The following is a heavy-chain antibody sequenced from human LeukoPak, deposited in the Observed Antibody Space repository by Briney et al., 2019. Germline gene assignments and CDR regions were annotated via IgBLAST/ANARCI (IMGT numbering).Heavy chain of an antibody. J-gene: IGHJ4*02. Sequence: ASVKVSCKASGGTFSSYAISWVRQAPGQGLEWMGGIIPIFGTANYAQKFQGRVTITADESTSTAYMELSRLRSDDTAVYYCARDGYNGLNIHFDYWGQGTLVTVSS. CDR3: ARDGYNGLNIHFDY. CDR1: GGTFSSYA. D-gene: IGHD5-24*01. CDR2: IIPIFGTA. V-gene: IGHV1-69*13.